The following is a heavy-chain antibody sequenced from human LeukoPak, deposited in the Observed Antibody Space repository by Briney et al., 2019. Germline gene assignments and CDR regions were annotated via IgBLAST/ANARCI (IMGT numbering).Heavy chain of an antibody. CDR1: GYTFNGYY. D-gene: IGHD3-3*01. Sequence: GASVKVSCKASGYTFNGYYIHWVRQAPGQGLEWMGWINPNSGVTKYAQQFQGRVTMTWDTSVSTAYMELYRLTSDDTAMYYCARFGVVTNDAFDIWGQGTMDTISS. J-gene: IGHJ3*02. CDR3: ARFGVVTNDAFDI. CDR2: INPNSGVT. V-gene: IGHV1-2*02.